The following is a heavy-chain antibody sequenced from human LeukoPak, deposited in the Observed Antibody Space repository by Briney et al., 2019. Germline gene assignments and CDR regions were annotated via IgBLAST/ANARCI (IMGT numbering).Heavy chain of an antibody. CDR1: GFTFSSYA. J-gene: IGHJ4*02. CDR2: IWYDGSNK. D-gene: IGHD2-21*02. V-gene: IGHV3-33*08. Sequence: GGSLRLSCAASGFTFSSYAMHWVRQAPGKGLEWVAVIWYDGSNKYYADSVKGRFTISRDNSKNTLYLQMNSLRAEDTAVYYCARDGPSYCGGDCSYFDYWGQGTLVTVSS. CDR3: ARDGPSYCGGDCSYFDY.